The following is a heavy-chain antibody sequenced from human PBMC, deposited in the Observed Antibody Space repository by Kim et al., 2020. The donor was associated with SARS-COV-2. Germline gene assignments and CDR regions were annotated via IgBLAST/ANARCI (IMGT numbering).Heavy chain of an antibody. Sequence: SVKVSCKASGGTFSSYAISWVRQAPGQGLEWMGGIIPIFGTANYAQKFQGRVTITADESTSTAYMELSSLRSEDTAVYYCARPGDYYDSSGLGSWFDPWGQGTLVTVSS. V-gene: IGHV1-69*13. D-gene: IGHD3-22*01. CDR1: GGTFSSYA. CDR3: ARPGDYYDSSGLGSWFDP. J-gene: IGHJ5*02. CDR2: IIPIFGTA.